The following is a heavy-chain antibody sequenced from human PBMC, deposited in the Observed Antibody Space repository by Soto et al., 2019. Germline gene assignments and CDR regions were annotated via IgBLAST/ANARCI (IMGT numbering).Heavy chain of an antibody. CDR3: ARAILHSGYDLGVDYYYMDV. CDR2: IYSGGST. V-gene: IGHV3-66*01. CDR1: GFTVSSNY. D-gene: IGHD5-12*01. J-gene: IGHJ6*03. Sequence: GGSLRLSCAASGFTVSSNYMSWVRQAPGKGLEWVSVIYSGGSTYYADSVKGRFTISRDNSKNTLYLQMNSLRAEDTDVYYCARAILHSGYDLGVDYYYMDVWGKGTTVNVSS.